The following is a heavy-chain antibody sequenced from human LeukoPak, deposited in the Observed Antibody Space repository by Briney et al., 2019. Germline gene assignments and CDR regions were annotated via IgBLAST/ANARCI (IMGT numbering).Heavy chain of an antibody. CDR2: ISYSGSP. J-gene: IGHJ5*02. CDR1: GGSISSDY. CDR3: ARDRGSGSYYNAHWFDP. V-gene: IGHV4-59*12. Sequence: SETLSLTCTVYGGSISSDYWSWIRQPPGRGLEWIGYISYSGSPNYNPSLKSRVTISVDTSKNQFSLKLSSVTAADTAVYYCARDRGSGSYYNAHWFDPWGQGTLVTVSS. D-gene: IGHD3-10*01.